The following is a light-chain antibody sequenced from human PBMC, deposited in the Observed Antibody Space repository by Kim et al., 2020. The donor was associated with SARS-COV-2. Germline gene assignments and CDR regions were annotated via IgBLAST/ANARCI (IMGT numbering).Light chain of an antibody. CDR3: QKYNSAPPT. CDR2: AAS. J-gene: IGKJ2*01. Sequence: DIQMTQSPSSLSASVGDRVTITRRASQGISNYLAWYQQKPGKVPKLLIYAASTLQSGVPSRFSGSGSGTDFTFTISSLQPEDVATYYCQKYNSAPPTFGQGTKLEIK. CDR1: QGISNY. V-gene: IGKV1-27*01.